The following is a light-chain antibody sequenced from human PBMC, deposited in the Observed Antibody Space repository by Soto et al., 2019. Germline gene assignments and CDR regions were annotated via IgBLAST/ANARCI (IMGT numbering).Light chain of an antibody. Sequence: QSVLTQPPSVSGAPGQRVTISCTGSSSNIGAGYDVHWYQQLPGTPPKLLIYGNSNRPSGVPDRFSGSKSGTSASLAITGLQAEGEAGYYCQSYDSSLSGSWVFGGGTKVTVL. CDR2: GNS. V-gene: IGLV1-40*01. CDR3: QSYDSSLSGSWV. CDR1: SSNIGAGYD. J-gene: IGLJ3*02.